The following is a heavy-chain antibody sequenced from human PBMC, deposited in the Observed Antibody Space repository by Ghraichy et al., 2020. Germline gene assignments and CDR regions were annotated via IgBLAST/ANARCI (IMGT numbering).Heavy chain of an antibody. V-gene: IGHV3-74*01. CDR2: INSDGSST. J-gene: IGHJ5*02. D-gene: IGHD5-24*01. CDR3: ARTLRQRNYPFDP. Sequence: LSLTCAASGFTFSSYWMHWVRQAPGKGLVWVSRINSDGSSTSYADSVKGRFTISRDNAKNTLYLQMNSLRAEDTAVYYCARTLRQRNYPFDPWGQGTLVTVSS. CDR1: GFTFSSYW.